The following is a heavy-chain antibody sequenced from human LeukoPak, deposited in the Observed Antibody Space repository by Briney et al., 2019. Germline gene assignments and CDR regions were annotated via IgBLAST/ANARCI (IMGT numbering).Heavy chain of an antibody. Sequence: PSETLSLTCAVSGGSISSSNWWSWVRQPPGKGLEWIGEIYHSGSTNYNPSPKSRVTISVDKSKNQFSLKLSSVTAADTAVYYCATANWNCAGSGWFDPWGQGTLVTVSS. V-gene: IGHV4-4*02. CDR2: IYHSGST. D-gene: IGHD1-7*01. CDR3: ATANWNCAGSGWFDP. CDR1: GGSISSSNW. J-gene: IGHJ5*02.